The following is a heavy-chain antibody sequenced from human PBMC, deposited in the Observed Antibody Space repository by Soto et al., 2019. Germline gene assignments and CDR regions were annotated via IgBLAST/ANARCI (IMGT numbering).Heavy chain of an antibody. Sequence: ASVKVSCKASGYTFTGYYIHWVRQAPGQGLEWMGWINPNSGGTNYAQKFQGRVTMTRDTSISTAYMELSRLRSDDTAVYYCARGDYYDSSGYFDYWGQGTLVTVSS. CDR2: INPNSGGT. V-gene: IGHV1-2*02. CDR3: ARGDYYDSSGYFDY. CDR1: GYTFTGYY. J-gene: IGHJ4*02. D-gene: IGHD3-22*01.